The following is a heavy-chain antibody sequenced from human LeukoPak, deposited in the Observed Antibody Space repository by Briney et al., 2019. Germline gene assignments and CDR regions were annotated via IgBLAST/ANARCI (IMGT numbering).Heavy chain of an antibody. D-gene: IGHD5-12*01. Sequence: PGGSLRLSCAASGFTFSSYGMHRGRPAPGKGRGWGAVISYDGSNKYYADSVKGRFTTSRDNSKNTLYLQMNSLRAEDTAVYYCAKNYLPHKSGYERTGAFDIWGQGTMVTVSS. CDR3: AKNYLPHKSGYERTGAFDI. V-gene: IGHV3-30*18. CDR1: GFTFSSYG. CDR2: ISYDGSNK. J-gene: IGHJ3*02.